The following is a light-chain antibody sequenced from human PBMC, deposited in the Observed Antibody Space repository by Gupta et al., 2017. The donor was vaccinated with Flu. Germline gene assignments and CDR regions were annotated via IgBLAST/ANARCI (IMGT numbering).Light chain of an antibody. CDR3: QQTDSMPYT. V-gene: IGKV1-39*01. CDR1: QGITNC. CDR2: AES. Sequence: DIQMTQSPSSLSVSVGDRVTITCRASQGITNCLNWYQQKAGKAPKLLIYAESTLQSGVPSRFSGSRSATDFTLTISSLQPEDFATYYCQQTDSMPYTFGQGTKLDIK. J-gene: IGKJ2*01.